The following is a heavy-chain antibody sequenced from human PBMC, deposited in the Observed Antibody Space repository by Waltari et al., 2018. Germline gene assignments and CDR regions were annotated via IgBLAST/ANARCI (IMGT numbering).Heavy chain of an antibody. CDR1: GGSFSGYY. CDR3: ATFRTMGNSSSWSFYYLDY. D-gene: IGHD6-13*01. Sequence: QVQLQQWGAGLLKPSETLSLTCAVYGGSFSGYYWSWIRQPPGKGLEWIGEINHRGSTNYNPSLRSRVTISVDTSKNQFSLKLSSVTAADTAVYYCATFRTMGNSSSWSFYYLDYWGQGTLVTVSS. J-gene: IGHJ4*02. CDR2: INHRGST. V-gene: IGHV4-34*01.